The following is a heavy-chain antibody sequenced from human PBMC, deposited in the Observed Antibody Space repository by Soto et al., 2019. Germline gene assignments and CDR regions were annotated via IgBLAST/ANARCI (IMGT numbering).Heavy chain of an antibody. CDR1: GGTFSSYA. Sequence: QVQLVQSGAEVKKPGSSVKVSCKASGGTFSSYAITWVRQAPVQGLELMGGIIPIFGSANYAQKLQGRVTITADESTSTAYMELSSPRSEDTAVYYCATGGDSIGFCYCGMDDGGQGTTVTVTS. V-gene: IGHV1-69*12. D-gene: IGHD3-22*01. CDR3: ATGGDSIGFCYCGMDD. CDR2: IIPIFGSA. J-gene: IGHJ6*02.